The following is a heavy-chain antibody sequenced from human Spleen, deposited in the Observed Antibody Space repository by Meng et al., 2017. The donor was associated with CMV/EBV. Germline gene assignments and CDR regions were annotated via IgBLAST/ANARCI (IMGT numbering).Heavy chain of an antibody. J-gene: IGHJ2*01. CDR2: VSVVNGNT. D-gene: IGHD3-16*01. CDR3: ATEDWGSGYLDL. Sequence: SGQTFTNYVIHWVRQAPGQRLEWMGLVSVVNGNTRYSQTFQGRFTISRDTSSTSSTTAYMELSSLTSEDTAGYYCATEDWGSGYLDLWGRGALVTVSS. V-gene: IGHV1-3*01. CDR1: GQTFTNYV.